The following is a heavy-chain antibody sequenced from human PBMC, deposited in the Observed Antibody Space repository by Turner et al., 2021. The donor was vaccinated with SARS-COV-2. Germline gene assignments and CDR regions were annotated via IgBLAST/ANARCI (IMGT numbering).Heavy chain of an antibody. Sequence: EVQLLESGGGLVQPGGSLGLSCAASGFTFSSYAMTWVRQAPGKGLEWVSSITSSDTYYADSVKGRFTISRDNAKNSLYLQMNSLRAEDTAVYYCVRDKDSSDYYYWGQGTLVTVSS. CDR2: ITSSDT. CDR3: VRDKDSSDYYY. D-gene: IGHD3-22*01. CDR1: GFTFSSYA. J-gene: IGHJ4*02. V-gene: IGHV3-21*01.